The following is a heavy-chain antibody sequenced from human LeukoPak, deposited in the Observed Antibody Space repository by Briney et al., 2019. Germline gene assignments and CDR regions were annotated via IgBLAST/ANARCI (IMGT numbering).Heavy chain of an antibody. CDR3: ARVPNSGSYQGINFDY. D-gene: IGHD1-26*01. CDR1: GGSFSGYY. J-gene: IGHJ4*02. V-gene: IGHV4-34*09. CDR2: IYYSGST. Sequence: PSETLSLTCAVYGGSFSGYYWSWIRQPPGKGLEWIGYIYYSGSTYYNPSLRSRVTISVDTSKNQFSLKLSSVTAADTAVYYCARVPNSGSYQGINFDYWGQGTLVTVSS.